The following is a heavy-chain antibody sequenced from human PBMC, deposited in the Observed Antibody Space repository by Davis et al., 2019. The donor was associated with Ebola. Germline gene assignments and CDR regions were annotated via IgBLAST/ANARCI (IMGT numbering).Heavy chain of an antibody. V-gene: IGHV3-64D*08. CDR2: ISSNGGST. CDR3: VKDHPSGAPFDY. J-gene: IGHJ4*02. CDR1: GFTFSSYA. D-gene: IGHD1-26*01. Sequence: GESLKISCSASGFTFSSYAMHWVRQAPGKGLEYVSAISSNGGSTYYADSVKGRFTISRDNSKNTLYLQMSSLRAEDTAVYYCVKDHPSGAPFDYWGQGTLVTVSS.